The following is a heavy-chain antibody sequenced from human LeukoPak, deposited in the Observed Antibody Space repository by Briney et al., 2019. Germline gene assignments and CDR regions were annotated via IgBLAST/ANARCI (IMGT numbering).Heavy chain of an antibody. CDR2: ISISSTYI. D-gene: IGHD3-9*01. CDR3: ASILSGHANYY. Sequence: GGSLRLSCAASGFTFCRYCVIWVRQALGKGLEWVASISISSTYIYYADALKCRFTIFRDNAESSLSLQMTSLRAEDTALYYCASILSGHANYYWGQGTLFTASS. CDR1: GFTFCRYC. V-gene: IGHV3-21*01. J-gene: IGHJ4*02.